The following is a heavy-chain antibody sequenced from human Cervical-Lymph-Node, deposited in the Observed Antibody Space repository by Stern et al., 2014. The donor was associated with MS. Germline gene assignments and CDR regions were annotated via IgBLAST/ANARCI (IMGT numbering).Heavy chain of an antibody. CDR2: LSAYNGNI. V-gene: IGHV1-18*04. D-gene: IGHD3-3*01. J-gene: IGHJ4*02. Sequence: HVQLVHSGWEGKEPGAAVRVSCKASGYTFTHYGIAWVRQAPGQGLEWMGWLSAYNGNINVAQKLQDRCTMTTDTSTNTAYMELRSLRSDDTAGYYCARADEDFWRTYENFDSWGQGTLVTVSS. CDR3: ARADEDFWRTYENFDS. CDR1: GYTFTHYG.